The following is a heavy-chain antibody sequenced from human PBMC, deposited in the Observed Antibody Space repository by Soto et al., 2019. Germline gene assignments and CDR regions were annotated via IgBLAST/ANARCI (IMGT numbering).Heavy chain of an antibody. J-gene: IGHJ6*02. Sequence: QERLVESGGGVVQPGRSLRLSCAASGFTFSSYGMHWVRQTPGKGLEWVAVLGFDGGGRYSADSVKGRFTISRDNSKNTLDLQMDSVRVEDTALYYCAREPVGPDYAMDVWGQGTTVPVSS. CDR3: AREPVGPDYAMDV. CDR1: GFTFSSYG. CDR2: LGFDGGGR. D-gene: IGHD1-26*01. V-gene: IGHV3-33*01.